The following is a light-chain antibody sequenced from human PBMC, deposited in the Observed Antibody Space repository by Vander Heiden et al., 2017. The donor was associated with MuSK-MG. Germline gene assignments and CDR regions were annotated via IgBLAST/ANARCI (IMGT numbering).Light chain of an antibody. Sequence: QSALTPPASVSGSPGQSLTISCTGTSRDVGGYNYVSWFQQHPGKVPKLIIYDVYDRPSGVSKRFFGSKSGNTASMTISGLQAEDEADYYCSSYTSSNTLEFGGGTKVTVL. CDR1: SRDVGGYNY. J-gene: IGLJ3*02. CDR2: DVY. CDR3: SSYTSSNTLE. V-gene: IGLV2-14*03.